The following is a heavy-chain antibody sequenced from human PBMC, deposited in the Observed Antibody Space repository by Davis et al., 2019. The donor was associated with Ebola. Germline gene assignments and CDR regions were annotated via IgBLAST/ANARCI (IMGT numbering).Heavy chain of an antibody. J-gene: IGHJ4*02. CDR1: GDTLTSYA. CDR3: AHLGPQRYCSGGGCHGYLDY. V-gene: IGHV1-69*13. D-gene: IGHD2-15*01. CDR2: IIPVFRTA. Sequence: AASVKVSCKASGDTLTSYAMTWVRQAPGQGLEWMGGIIPVFRTANYAQKFQGRVTITADESTRTAYMEVSGLRSEDTAVYYCAHLGPQRYCSGGGCHGYLDYWGQGTLVTVSS.